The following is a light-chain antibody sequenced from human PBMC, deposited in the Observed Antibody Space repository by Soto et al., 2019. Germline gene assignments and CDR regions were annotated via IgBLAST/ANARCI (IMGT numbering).Light chain of an antibody. Sequence: EIVMTQSPATLSVSPGERVTLSCRASQSVSSALAWYQQKPGQAPRLLIYAASTRATGIPGRFSGSGSGTEFTLAISSLQSEDFAVYYCQQYIKLPPTFTFGQGTKLEIK. CDR2: AAS. J-gene: IGKJ2*01. CDR3: QQYIKLPPTFT. V-gene: IGKV3-15*01. CDR1: QSVSSA.